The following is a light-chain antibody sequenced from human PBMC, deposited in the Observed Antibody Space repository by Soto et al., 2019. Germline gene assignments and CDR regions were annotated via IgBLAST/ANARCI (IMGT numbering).Light chain of an antibody. J-gene: IGKJ1*01. CDR3: QQYVSWYHRR. V-gene: IGKV3-20*01. Sequence: EVVMTQSSGTLNFSKGERATLSCRASHTISSSYLAWYQQIPGQAPRLLMYGISRRAAGIPDRFSGSGSGTDFTLSITRLEPEDFAVYYGQQYVSWYHRRFGQGTKVDIK. CDR1: HTISSSY. CDR2: GIS.